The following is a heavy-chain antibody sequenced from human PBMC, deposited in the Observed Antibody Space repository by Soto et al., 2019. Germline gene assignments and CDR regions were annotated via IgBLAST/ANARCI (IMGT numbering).Heavy chain of an antibody. J-gene: IGHJ1*01. CDR2: IHHNGNT. Sequence: QVQLQESGPGLVKPSGTLSLTCIVSGGPISTNKWWSWVRQSPTQGLEWIGEIHHNGNTNYNPSLKSRGTITVGKSKNSFALTLNSVTAADTAMYYCLRQYCYAHDKWGQGTLVTVST. V-gene: IGHV4-4*02. CDR3: LRQYCYAHDK. CDR1: GGPISTNKW. D-gene: IGHD2-2*01.